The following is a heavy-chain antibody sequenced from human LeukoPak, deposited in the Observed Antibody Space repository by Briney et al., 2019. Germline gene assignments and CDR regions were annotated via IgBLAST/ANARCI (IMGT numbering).Heavy chain of an antibody. D-gene: IGHD3-3*01. J-gene: IGHJ5*02. CDR2: INPNSGGT. CDR1: GYTFTGYY. CDR3: ARGAGRYYDFWSGYSPNWFDP. V-gene: IGHV1-2*02. Sequence: ASVKVSCKASGYTFTGYYMHWVRQAPGQGLEWMGWINPNSGGTNYAQKFQGRVTITRNTSISTAYMELSSLRSEDTAVYYCARGAGRYYDFWSGYSPNWFDPWGQGTLVTVSS.